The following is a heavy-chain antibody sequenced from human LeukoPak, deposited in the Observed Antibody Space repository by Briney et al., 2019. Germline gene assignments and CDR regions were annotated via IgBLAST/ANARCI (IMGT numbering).Heavy chain of an antibody. Sequence: PSETLSLTCAVYGGSFSNYYWSWIRQSPGKGLEYIGEINHSVTTNYNPSLKSRVTISVDTSKDQFSLILSSVTAADTAVYYCARNRLTGISSWSRPDRRPPDLDHWGQGTLVTVSS. D-gene: IGHD6-13*01. V-gene: IGHV4-34*01. CDR1: GGSFSNYY. CDR3: ARNRLTGISSWSRPDRRPPDLDH. CDR2: INHSVTT. J-gene: IGHJ4*02.